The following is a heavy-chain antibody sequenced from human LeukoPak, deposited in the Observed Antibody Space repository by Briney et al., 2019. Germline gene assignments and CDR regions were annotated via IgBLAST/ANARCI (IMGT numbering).Heavy chain of an antibody. Sequence: GGSLRLSCAASGFTFSGHWMHWARQRPGKGLEWVANITPEGRRKNYADSVRGRFAISRDNARNSLYLHMDSLRADDTAVYYCVRDADWAFNFWGQGAL. CDR2: ITPEGRRK. V-gene: IGHV3-7*03. D-gene: IGHD3/OR15-3a*01. CDR1: GFTFSGHW. CDR3: VRDADWAFNF. J-gene: IGHJ4*02.